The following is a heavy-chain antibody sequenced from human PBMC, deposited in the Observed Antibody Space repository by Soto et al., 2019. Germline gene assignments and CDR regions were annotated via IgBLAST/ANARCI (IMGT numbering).Heavy chain of an antibody. D-gene: IGHD6-13*01. V-gene: IGHV6-1*01. Sequence: PSRTLSLTCAISGDSVSSNSAAWTLIRQSPSRGLEWLGRTYYRSKWYNEYAVSVKSRITINPDTSKNQFSLHLNSVTPEDTAVYYCARQQLTHYYFDCWGQRTLVTVSS. CDR1: GDSVSSNSAA. CDR3: ARQQLTHYYFDC. J-gene: IGHJ4*02. CDR2: TYYRSKWYN.